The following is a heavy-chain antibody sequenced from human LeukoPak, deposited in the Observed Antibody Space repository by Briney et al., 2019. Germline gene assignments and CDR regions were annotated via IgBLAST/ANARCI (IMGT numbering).Heavy chain of an antibody. J-gene: IGHJ5*02. Sequence: ASVKVSCKVSGYTLTELSMHWARQAPGKGLEWMGGFDPEDGETIYAQKFQGRVTMTEDTSTDTAYMELSSLRSEDTAVYYCARGELRSSSHHNWFDPWGQGTLVTVSS. CDR3: ARGELRSSSHHNWFDP. V-gene: IGHV1-24*01. CDR1: GYTLTELS. CDR2: FDPEDGET. D-gene: IGHD1-7*01.